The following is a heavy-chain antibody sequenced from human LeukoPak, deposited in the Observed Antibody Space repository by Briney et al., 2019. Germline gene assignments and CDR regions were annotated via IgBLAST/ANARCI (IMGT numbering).Heavy chain of an antibody. CDR1: GYTFTSYY. CDR3: ARDYITMVRGVIIRQNWFDP. D-gene: IGHD3-10*01. V-gene: IGHV1-2*02. CDR2: IYPNNGAT. J-gene: IGHJ5*02. Sequence: GASVKVSCKASGYTFTSYYMHWVRQAPGQGLEWMGWIYPNNGATNYAQKFQGRVTMTRDTSISTAYMELGRLRSDDTAVYYCARDYITMVRGVIIRQNWFDPWGQGTLVTVSS.